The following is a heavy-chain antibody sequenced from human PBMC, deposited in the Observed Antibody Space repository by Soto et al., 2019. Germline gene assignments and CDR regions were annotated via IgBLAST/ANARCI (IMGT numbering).Heavy chain of an antibody. CDR3: ARSITMVRGTPRIMDV. V-gene: IGHV1-18*04. CDR1: GYTFTSYG. D-gene: IGHD3-10*01. J-gene: IGHJ6*02. CDR2: INTYNSNT. Sequence: QVQLVQSGVEVKKPGASVKVSCKASGYTFTSYGINWVRQAPGQGLEWMGWINTYNSNTSYARKLQGRGTMTTDTSTSTAYMELRSLRSDDTAVYYCARSITMVRGTPRIMDVWGQGTTVTVSS.